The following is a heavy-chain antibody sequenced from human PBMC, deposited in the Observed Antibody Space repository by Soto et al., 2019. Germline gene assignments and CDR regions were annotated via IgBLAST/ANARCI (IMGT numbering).Heavy chain of an antibody. CDR2: IYYSGST. V-gene: IGHV4-59*01. D-gene: IGHD7-27*01. CDR1: GGFISTYY. Sequence: QVQLQESGPGLVKPSETLSLTCTVSGGFISTYYWSWIRQPPGKGLEWIGYIYYSGSTNYNPSLKSRVTISVDTSKTHFSLTLSSVTAADTAVYYCARGGDGDDYWAYWGQGTLVTVSS. J-gene: IGHJ4*02. CDR3: ARGGDGDDYWAY.